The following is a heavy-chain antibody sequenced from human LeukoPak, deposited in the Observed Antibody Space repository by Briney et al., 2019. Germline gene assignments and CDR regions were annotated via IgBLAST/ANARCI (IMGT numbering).Heavy chain of an antibody. CDR2: INHSGST. V-gene: IGHV4-34*01. J-gene: IGHJ5*02. CDR3: ARGFRGGYAS. Sequence: SETLSLTCAVYGGSFSGYYWSWIRQPPGKGLEWIGEINHSGSTNYNPSLKSRVTISVDTSKNQFSLKLSSVTAADTAVYYCARGFRGGYASWGQGTLVTVSS. D-gene: IGHD5-12*01. CDR1: GGSFSGYY.